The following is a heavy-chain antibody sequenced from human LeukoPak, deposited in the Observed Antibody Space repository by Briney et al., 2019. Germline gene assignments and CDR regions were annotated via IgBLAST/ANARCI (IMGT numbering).Heavy chain of an antibody. CDR2: ISYGGST. CDR1: GGSISSNSNY. V-gene: IGHV4-39*01. D-gene: IGHD5-12*01. Sequence: PSETLSLTCTVSGGSISSNSNYWAWIRQPPGRGLEWIGSISYGGSTYYSPSLESRVTISVDTSKNQFSLRLSSVTAADTAVYYCARHSRSGYSGYENAFDIWGQGTMVTVSS. J-gene: IGHJ3*02. CDR3: ARHSRSGYSGYENAFDI.